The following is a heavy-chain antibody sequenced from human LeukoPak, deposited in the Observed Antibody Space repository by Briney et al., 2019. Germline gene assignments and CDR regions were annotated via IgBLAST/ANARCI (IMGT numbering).Heavy chain of an antibody. CDR1: GGSISSSSYY. CDR3: ARVPYYYYYMDV. V-gene: IGHV4-39*01. CDR2: IYYSGST. Sequence: SETLSLTCTVSGGSISSSSYYWGWIRQPPGKGLKRIGSIYYSGSTYYNPSLKSRVTISVDTTKNQFSLKLSSVPAADTAVYYCARVPYYYYYMDVWGKGTTVTISS. D-gene: IGHD3-10*01. J-gene: IGHJ6*03.